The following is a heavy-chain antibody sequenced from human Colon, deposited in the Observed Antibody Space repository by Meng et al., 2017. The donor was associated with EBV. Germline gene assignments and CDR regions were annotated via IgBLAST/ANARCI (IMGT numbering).Heavy chain of an antibody. V-gene: IGHV4-31*03. CDR1: GGSVSSGGYY. CDR2: IYYSGST. CDR3: ARVSSGWDYFDY. D-gene: IGHD6-19*01. Sequence: QVQRQVSGPGLVKPSQTLSRTCTVSGGSVSSGGYYWTWIRQHPGKGLEWFGHIYYSGSTFYNPSLKRRVIISIDTSKNQFSLNLRSVTAADTAVYYCARVSSGWDYFDYWGQGTLVTVSS. J-gene: IGHJ4*02.